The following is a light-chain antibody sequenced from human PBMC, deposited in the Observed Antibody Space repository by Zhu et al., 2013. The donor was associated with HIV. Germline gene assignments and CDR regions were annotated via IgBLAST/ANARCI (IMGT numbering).Light chain of an antibody. Sequence: EIVLTQSPGILSLSPGERATLSCRASQSVRSPYLAWYQQKPGQAPRLLIYGASNRASGIPDRFSGAGSGTNFALTISSLEAEDFAVYYCQQRSNWMYTFGQGTKLQIK. CDR1: QSVRSPY. V-gene: IGKV3D-20*02. CDR3: QQRSNWMYT. J-gene: IGKJ2*01. CDR2: GAS.